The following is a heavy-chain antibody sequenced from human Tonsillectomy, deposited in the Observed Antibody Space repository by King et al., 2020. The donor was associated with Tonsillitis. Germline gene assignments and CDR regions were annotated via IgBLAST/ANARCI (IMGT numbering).Heavy chain of an antibody. Sequence: VQLVESGAEVKKPGASVKVSCKASGYTFTSYYMHWVRQAPGQGLEWMGMINPSGGTTSYAQKFQGRVTMTRDTSTNTVYMELSSLRSEDTAVYYCARDRPCSSASCYGGSWFDPWGQGTLVTV. CDR1: GYTFTSYY. CDR2: INPSGGTT. V-gene: IGHV1-46*01. CDR3: ARDRPCSSASCYGGSWFDP. D-gene: IGHD2-2*01. J-gene: IGHJ5*02.